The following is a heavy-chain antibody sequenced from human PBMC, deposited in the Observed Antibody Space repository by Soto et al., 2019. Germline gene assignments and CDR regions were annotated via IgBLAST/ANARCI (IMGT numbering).Heavy chain of an antibody. CDR2: IRCDGSNK. CDR1: GFSSSSYW. V-gene: IGHV3-33*08. Sequence: GGSLRLSCAASGFSSSSYWMHWVRQAPGKGLVWVSGIRCDGSNKYYADSVKGRFTISRDNAKNTLYLQMNSLRAEDTAVYYCARDFLAGLKNNCAYCYGKDVWGQGTTVTVSS. J-gene: IGHJ6*02. CDR3: ARDFLAGLKNNCAYCYGKDV. D-gene: IGHD3-9*01.